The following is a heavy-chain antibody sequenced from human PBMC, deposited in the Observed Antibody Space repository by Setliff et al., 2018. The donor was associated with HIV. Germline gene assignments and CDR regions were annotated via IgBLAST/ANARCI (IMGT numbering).Heavy chain of an antibody. V-gene: IGHV1-3*04. J-gene: IGHJ4*02. CDR1: GYTFISYA. D-gene: IGHD6-6*01. Sequence: ASVKVSCKAPGYTFISYAMHWVRQAPGQRLEWMGWINTGNGNTKYSQKFQGRVTITRDTSANTAYMEVSSLKSEDTAVFYCARDPSKAARPWGYSDYWGQGTLVTVSS. CDR2: INTGNGNT. CDR3: ARDPSKAARPWGYSDY.